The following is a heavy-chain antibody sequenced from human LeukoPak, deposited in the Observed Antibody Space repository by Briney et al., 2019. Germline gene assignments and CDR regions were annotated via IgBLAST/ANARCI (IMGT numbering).Heavy chain of an antibody. Sequence: SETLSLTCTVSGASISGSSHYYWGWVRQPPGKGLEWIGTIFYSGRTYYNPSLQSRVTISVDTSKNQFSLKLSSVTAADTAVYYCARSTIYSGSYHFDPWGQGTLVTVSS. D-gene: IGHD1-26*01. J-gene: IGHJ5*02. CDR2: IFYSGRT. V-gene: IGHV4-39*07. CDR1: GASISGSSHYY. CDR3: ARSTIYSGSYHFDP.